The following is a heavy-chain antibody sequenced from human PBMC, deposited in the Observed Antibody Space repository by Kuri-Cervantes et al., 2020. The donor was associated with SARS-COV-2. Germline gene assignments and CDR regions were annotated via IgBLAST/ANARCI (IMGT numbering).Heavy chain of an antibody. J-gene: IGHJ6*03. CDR2: ISSSGSTI. CDR1: GFTFSDYY. D-gene: IGHD2-8*01. V-gene: IGHV3-11*04. CDR3: ARDFEEDRTNGVVYYMDV. Sequence: LSLTCVASGFTFSDYYFTWIRQAPGKGLEWVSYISSSGSTIYYADSVKGRFTISRDNAKNSLYLQMNSLRAEDTAVYYCARDFEEDRTNGVVYYMDVWGKGTTVTVSS.